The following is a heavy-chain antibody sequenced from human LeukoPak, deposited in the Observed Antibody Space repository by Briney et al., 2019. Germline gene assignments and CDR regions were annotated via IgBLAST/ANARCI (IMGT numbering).Heavy chain of an antibody. CDR1: GFTFSSYW. CDR2: IKQDGSEK. Sequence: GGSLRLSCAASGFTFSSYWMSWVRQAPGKGLEWVANIKQDGSEKYYVDSVKGRFTISRDNAKNSLYLQMNSLRAEDTAVYYCARVCTIFGVGIMDYFDYWGQGTLVTVSS. V-gene: IGHV3-7*01. CDR3: ARVCTIFGVGIMDYFDY. J-gene: IGHJ4*02. D-gene: IGHD3-3*01.